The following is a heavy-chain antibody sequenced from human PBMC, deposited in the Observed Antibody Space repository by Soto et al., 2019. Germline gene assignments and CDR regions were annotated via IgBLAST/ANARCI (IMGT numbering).Heavy chain of an antibody. CDR2: IYHGGST. D-gene: IGHD3-22*01. V-gene: IGHV4-38-2*01. J-gene: IGHJ5*02. Sequence: NPSETLSLTCAVSGYSISSGYYWGWLRQPPGKGQEWIGSIYHGGSTNYNPSLNSRVTLSIDITNNHVSLILNSVTAADTAVYYCARVGPWVPYYYDSSPYTFENWFDPWGQGTLVTVSS. CDR3: ARVGPWVPYYYDSSPYTFENWFDP. CDR1: GYSISSGYY.